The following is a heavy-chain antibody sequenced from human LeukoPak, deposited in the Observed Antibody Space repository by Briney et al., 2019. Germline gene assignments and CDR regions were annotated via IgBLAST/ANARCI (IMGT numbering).Heavy chain of an antibody. V-gene: IGHV3-21*01. J-gene: IGHJ4*02. CDR3: ARDSGRRSGWYSSHPIEQEYYFDY. CDR1: GFTFSSYS. CDR2: ISSSSSYI. Sequence: PGGSLRLSCAASGFTFSSYSMNWVRQAPGKGLEWVSSISSSSSYIYYADSVKGRFTISRDNAKNSLYLQMNSLRAEDTAVYYCARDSGRRSGWYSSHPIEQEYYFDYWGQGTLVTVSS. D-gene: IGHD6-19*01.